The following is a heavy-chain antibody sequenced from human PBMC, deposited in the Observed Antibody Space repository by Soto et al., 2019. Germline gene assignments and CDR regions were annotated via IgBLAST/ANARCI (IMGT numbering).Heavy chain of an antibody. Sequence: SETLSVTCTVSGGSISSSSYYWVWIRQAPGKGLEWIGSIYYSGSTYYNPSLKSRVTISVDTSKNQFSLKLSSVTAADTAVYYCARQGYYGSGSYYKFRWFDPWGQGTLVTIS. V-gene: IGHV4-39*01. CDR3: ARQGYYGSGSYYKFRWFDP. CDR1: GGSISSSSYY. J-gene: IGHJ5*02. CDR2: IYYSGST. D-gene: IGHD3-10*01.